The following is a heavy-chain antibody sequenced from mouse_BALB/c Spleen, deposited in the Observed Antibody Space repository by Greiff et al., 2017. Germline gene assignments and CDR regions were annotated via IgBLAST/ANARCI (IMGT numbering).Heavy chain of an antibody. V-gene: IGHV10-1*02. CDR1: GFTFNTYA. J-gene: IGHJ4*01. Sequence: EVKLLESGGGLVQPKGSLKLSCAASGFTFNTYAMNWVRQAPGKGLEWVARIRSKSNNYATYYADSVKDRFTISRDDSQSMLYLQMNNLKTEDTAMYYCVRHVEVYYAMDYWGQGTSVTVSS. CDR2: IRSKSNNYAT. CDR3: VRHVEVYYAMDY.